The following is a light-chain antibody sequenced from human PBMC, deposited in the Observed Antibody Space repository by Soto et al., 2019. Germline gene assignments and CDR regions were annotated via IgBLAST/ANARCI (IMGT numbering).Light chain of an antibody. CDR1: QSVSGSY. CDR3: KQYGNSLRT. CDR2: DAS. V-gene: IGKV3-20*01. Sequence: EIVLTQSPGTLSLSPGERATLSCRASQSVSGSYLAWSQQKPGQAPRLLIYDASSRATGIPDRFSGSGSGTDFTLTISRLEPEDFAVYYCKQYGNSLRTFGQGTKVEIK. J-gene: IGKJ1*01.